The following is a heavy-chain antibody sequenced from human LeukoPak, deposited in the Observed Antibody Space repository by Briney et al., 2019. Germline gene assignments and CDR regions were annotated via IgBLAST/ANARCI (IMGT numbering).Heavy chain of an antibody. CDR2: IKQDGSEK. V-gene: IGHV3-7*01. Sequence: GGSLRLSCAASGFTVSSNYMSWVRQAPGKGLEWVANIKQDGSEKYYVDSVKGRFTISRDNAKNSLYLQMNSLRAEDTAVYYCARDGRKLRDGYNYGGQGTLVTVSS. CDR3: ARDGRKLRDGYNY. D-gene: IGHD5-24*01. J-gene: IGHJ4*02. CDR1: GFTVSSNY.